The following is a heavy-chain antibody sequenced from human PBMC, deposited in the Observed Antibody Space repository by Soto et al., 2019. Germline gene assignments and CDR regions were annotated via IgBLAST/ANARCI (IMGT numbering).Heavy chain of an antibody. Sequence: GGSLRLSCAASGFTVSSNYMSWVRQAPGKGLEWVSVIYSCGSTYYADSVKGRFTISRDNSKNTLYLQMNSLRAEDTAVYYCAKDRERDAWYEDYWGQGTLVTVSS. CDR1: GFTVSSNY. CDR2: IYSCGST. CDR3: AKDRERDAWYEDY. D-gene: IGHD6-13*01. V-gene: IGHV3-53*01. J-gene: IGHJ4*02.